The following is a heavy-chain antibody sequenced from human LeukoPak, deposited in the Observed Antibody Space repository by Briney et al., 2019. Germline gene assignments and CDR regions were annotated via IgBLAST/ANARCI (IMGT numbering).Heavy chain of an antibody. D-gene: IGHD4-17*01. V-gene: IGHV4-30-4*01. Sequence: SETLSLTCTVSGGSISSGDYYWSWIRQPPEKGLEWIGYIYYSGSTYYNPSLKSRVTISVDTSKNQFSLKLSSVTAADTAVYYCASQDYGDYSFDYWGQGTLVTVSS. CDR2: IYYSGST. J-gene: IGHJ4*02. CDR3: ASQDYGDYSFDY. CDR1: GGSISSGDYY.